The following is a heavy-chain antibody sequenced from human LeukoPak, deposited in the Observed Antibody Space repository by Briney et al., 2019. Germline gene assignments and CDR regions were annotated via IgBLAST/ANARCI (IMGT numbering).Heavy chain of an antibody. CDR1: GFIFSSYE. D-gene: IGHD5-12*01. Sequence: GGSLRLSCAASGFIFSSYEMNWVRQAPGKGLEWVSYISSSGTIIYDADSVKGRFTISRDNAKNSLYLRMNSLRADDTAVYYCARNRPAGYAYGFELQHWGQGTLVTVSS. CDR3: ARNRPAGYAYGFELQH. J-gene: IGHJ1*01. V-gene: IGHV3-48*03. CDR2: ISSSGTII.